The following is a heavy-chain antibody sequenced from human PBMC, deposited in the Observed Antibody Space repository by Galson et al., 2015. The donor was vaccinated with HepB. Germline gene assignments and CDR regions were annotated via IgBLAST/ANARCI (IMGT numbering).Heavy chain of an antibody. CDR1: GFTFSDYY. CDR3: ARDSGKGIAAAGKDY. V-gene: IGHV3-11*06. Sequence: SLRLSCAASGFTFSDYYMSWIRQAPGKGLEWVSYISSSSSYTNYADSVKGRFTISRDNAKNSLYLQMNSLRAEDTAVYYCARDSGKGIAAAGKDYWGQGTLVTVSS. CDR2: ISSSSSYT. D-gene: IGHD6-13*01. J-gene: IGHJ4*02.